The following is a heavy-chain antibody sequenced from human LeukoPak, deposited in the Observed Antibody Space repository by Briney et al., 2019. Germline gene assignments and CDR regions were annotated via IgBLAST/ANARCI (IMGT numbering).Heavy chain of an antibody. Sequence: ASVKVSCKASGDTFTSYTMRWVRQAPGQRLEWMGWINPIIGKTKYIQKFQGRVTITRDTYAGTDYMELRSLRSEDTAVYYCARAVCSGGSCPFDYWGQGTLVTVPS. CDR1: GDTFTSYT. CDR2: INPIIGKT. V-gene: IGHV1-3*01. J-gene: IGHJ4*02. D-gene: IGHD2-15*01. CDR3: ARAVCSGGSCPFDY.